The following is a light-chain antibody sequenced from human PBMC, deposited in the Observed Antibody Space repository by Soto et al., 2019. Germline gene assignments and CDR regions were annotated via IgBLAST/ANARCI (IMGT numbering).Light chain of an antibody. CDR1: QSVVYSSNNKNY. J-gene: IGKJ3*01. V-gene: IGKV4-1*01. CDR3: QQFYNTPFP. Sequence: DIVMTQSPDPVSVSLGERATINFKSTQSVVYSSNNKNYLAGYQQNPGQLPKLLIYWSSTRQSGAPERFSVSGSETAFTLTISSLQAEDAAVYYCQQFYNTPFPLAPGTNVAIK. CDR2: WSS.